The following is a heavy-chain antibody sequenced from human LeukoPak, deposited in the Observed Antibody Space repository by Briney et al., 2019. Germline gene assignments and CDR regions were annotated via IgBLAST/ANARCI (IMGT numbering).Heavy chain of an antibody. CDR2: TYYRSKWYN. J-gene: IGHJ4*02. CDR1: GDSVSSNSSA. CDR3: AREYSSGWSGTSGFDY. V-gene: IGHV6-1*01. Sequence: SQTLSLTCAISGDSVSSNSSAWNWIRQSPSRGLEWLGRTYYRSKWYNDYAVSVKSRITINPDTSKNQFSLQLNSVTPEDTAVYYCAREYSSGWSGTSGFDYWGQGTLVTVSS. D-gene: IGHD6-19*01.